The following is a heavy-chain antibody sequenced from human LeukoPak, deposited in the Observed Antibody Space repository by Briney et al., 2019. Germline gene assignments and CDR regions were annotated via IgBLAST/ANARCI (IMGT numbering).Heavy chain of an antibody. CDR3: ARFSPDYYYYGMDV. D-gene: IGHD3-10*01. J-gene: IGHJ6*02. CDR1: GFTFSSYA. V-gene: IGHV3-23*01. Sequence: PGGSLRLSCAASGFTFSSYAMSWVRQAPGKGLEWVSAISGSGGSTYYADSVKGRFTISRDNSKNTLYLQMNSLRAEDTAVYYCARFSPDYYYYGMDVWGQGTTVTVSS. CDR2: ISGSGGST.